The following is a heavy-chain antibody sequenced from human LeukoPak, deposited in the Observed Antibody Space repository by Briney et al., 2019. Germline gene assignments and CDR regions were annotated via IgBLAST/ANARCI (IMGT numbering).Heavy chain of an antibody. CDR1: GFTLRSYA. D-gene: IGHD3-10*01. V-gene: IGHV3-23*01. CDR3: AKDRARAGKGYFDY. Sequence: GGSLRLSCVGSGFTLRSYAMSWVRQAPGKGLQWVSSLGISGDYAWYADSVKGRFTISRDNSKNTLYLQMNSLRAEDTAVYYCAKDRARAGKGYFDYWGQGTLVTVSS. J-gene: IGHJ4*02. CDR2: LGISGDYA.